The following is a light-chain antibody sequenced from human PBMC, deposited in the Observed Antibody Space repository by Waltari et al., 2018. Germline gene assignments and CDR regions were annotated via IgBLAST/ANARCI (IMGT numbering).Light chain of an antibody. J-gene: IGKJ3*01. V-gene: IGKV1-33*01. CDR2: DAS. CDR1: QDISHY. CDR3: QRYDNLPIFA. Sequence: DIQMTQSPSSLSASVGDRVTITCQASQDISHYLNWNQQKPGKPPKLLIRDASNLEAGVPSRFSGSQSGTQFTFTISSLQPEDIATYYCQRYDNLPIFAFGPGTKVNI.